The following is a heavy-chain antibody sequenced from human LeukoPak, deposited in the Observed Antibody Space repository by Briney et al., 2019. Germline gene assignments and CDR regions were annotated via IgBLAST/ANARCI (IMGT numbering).Heavy chain of an antibody. J-gene: IGHJ3*02. V-gene: IGHV4-34*01. CDR1: GGSFSGYY. CDR3: ARGEYSSSSAAFDI. D-gene: IGHD6-6*01. Sequence: SETLSLTCAVYGGSFSGYYWSWIRQPPGKGLEWIGEINHSGSTNYNPPLKSRVTISVDTSKNQFSLKLSSVTAADTAVYYCARGEYSSSSAAFDIWGQGTMVTVSS. CDR2: INHSGST.